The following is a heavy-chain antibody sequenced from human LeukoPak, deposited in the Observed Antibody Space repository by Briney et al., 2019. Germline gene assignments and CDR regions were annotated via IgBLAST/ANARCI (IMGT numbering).Heavy chain of an antibody. CDR2: ISGSGGST. D-gene: IGHD3-10*01. CDR1: GFTFSSYA. CDR3: AKGLMVRGVDYYYMDV. Sequence: GGSLRLSCAASGFTFSSYAMSWVRQAPGKGLEWVSAISGSGGSTYYADSVKGRFTISRDNSKSTLYLQMNSPRAEDTAVYYCAKGLMVRGVDYYYMDVWGKGTTVTVSS. J-gene: IGHJ6*03. V-gene: IGHV3-23*01.